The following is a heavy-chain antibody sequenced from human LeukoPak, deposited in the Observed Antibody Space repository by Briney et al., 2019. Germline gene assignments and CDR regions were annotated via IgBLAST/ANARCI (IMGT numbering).Heavy chain of an antibody. D-gene: IGHD3-10*01. Sequence: ASVKVSCKTSGYTFSTYYMHWVRQAPRQGREWLGIIHPTDGSTSYTRKIQGRVTMTRDTATGTVYLELSSLRSEDTAVYWCARANGGGLDYWGQGTLITVSS. J-gene: IGHJ4*02. V-gene: IGHV1-46*01. CDR3: ARANGGGLDY. CDR1: GYTFSTYY. CDR2: IHPTDGST.